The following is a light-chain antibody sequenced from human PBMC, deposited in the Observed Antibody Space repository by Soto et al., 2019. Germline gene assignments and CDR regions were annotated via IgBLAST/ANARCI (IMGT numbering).Light chain of an antibody. CDR2: DAS. V-gene: IGKV1-5*01. J-gene: IGKJ1*01. CDR1: PSLSRW. CDR3: QQYNSYPWT. Sequence: DIQMTQSPSTLSASVGDRATITCRASPSLSRWLAWYQQKPGKAPQLLIHDASILESGVTSRFSGSGSGTELTLTISSLQTDDSATYYCQQYNSYPWTFGKGTKVEIK.